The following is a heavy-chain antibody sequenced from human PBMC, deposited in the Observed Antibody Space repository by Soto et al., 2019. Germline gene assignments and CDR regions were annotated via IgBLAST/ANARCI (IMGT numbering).Heavy chain of an antibody. CDR2: ISYDGSNK. J-gene: IGHJ6*02. CDR3: ANGGIAALVSVYGMDV. Sequence: GGSLRLSCAASGFTFSSYGMHWVRQALGKGLEWVAVISYDGSNKYYADSVKGRFTISRDNSKNTLYLQMNSLRAEDTAVYYCANGGIAALVSVYGMDVWGQGTTVTVSS. CDR1: GFTFSSYG. D-gene: IGHD6-13*01. V-gene: IGHV3-30*18.